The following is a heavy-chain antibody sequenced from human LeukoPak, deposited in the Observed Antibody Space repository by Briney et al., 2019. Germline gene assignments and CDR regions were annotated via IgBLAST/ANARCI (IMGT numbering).Heavy chain of an antibody. Sequence: GASVKVSCKASVYTFTGYYMHSVRQAPRQGREWMEWINPNRGGTNYAHKFQGRVTMTRDTSISTAYMEMSRLRSDDTAVDYWLKGTDPNYCFCRGYPESWGQGNLVTVSS. J-gene: IGHJ5*02. CDR2: INPNRGGT. D-gene: IGHD3-3*01. CDR3: LKGTDPNYCFCRGYPES. V-gene: IGHV1-2*02. CDR1: VYTFTGYY.